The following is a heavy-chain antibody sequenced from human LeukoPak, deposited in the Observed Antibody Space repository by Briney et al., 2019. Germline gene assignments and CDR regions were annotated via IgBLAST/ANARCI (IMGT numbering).Heavy chain of an antibody. J-gene: IGHJ4*02. Sequence: GGSLRLSCAASGFTFSSYSMNWVRQAPGKGLEWVSSISSSSSYIYYADSVKGRFTISRDNSKNTLYLQMNSLRAEDTAVYYCSRDRGYYYDNSGYDYWGQGTLVTVSS. CDR1: GFTFSSYS. V-gene: IGHV3-21*01. CDR3: SRDRGYYYDNSGYDY. D-gene: IGHD3-22*01. CDR2: ISSSSSYI.